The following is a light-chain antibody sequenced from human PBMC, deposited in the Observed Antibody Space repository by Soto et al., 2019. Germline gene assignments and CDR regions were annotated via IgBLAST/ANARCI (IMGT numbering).Light chain of an antibody. Sequence: QAVVTQEPSLTVSPGGTVTLTCGSSTGAVTSNHHPYWFQQKDCQAPRTLIYDTSNKHSWTPARFSGSLLGDKAALTLSGAQPEDEAQYYCLLSYNAARVFGGGTKLTVL. CDR2: DTS. V-gene: IGLV7-46*01. CDR1: TGAVTSNHH. CDR3: LLSYNAARV. J-gene: IGLJ2*01.